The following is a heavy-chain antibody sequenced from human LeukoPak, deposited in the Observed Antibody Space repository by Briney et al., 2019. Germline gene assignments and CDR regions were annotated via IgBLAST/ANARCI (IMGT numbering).Heavy chain of an antibody. CDR1: GFTFRSFG. CDR3: AKGYGESHFDS. V-gene: IGHV3-30*02. D-gene: IGHD5-18*01. J-gene: IGHJ4*02. CDR2: IRFDGSNQ. Sequence: GGSLRLSCAASGFTFRSFGMHFVRQAPGKGLEWVAFIRFDGSNQYYTDSVKGRFTISRDNSNNTPFLQMNNLRGDDTAVYLCAKGYGESHFDSWGQGTLVTVSS.